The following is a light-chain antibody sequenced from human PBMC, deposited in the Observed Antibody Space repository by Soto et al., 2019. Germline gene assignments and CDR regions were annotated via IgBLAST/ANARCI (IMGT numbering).Light chain of an antibody. V-gene: IGLV2-14*01. CDR2: GVT. CDR3: SSYTDSSNYV. J-gene: IGLJ1*01. CDR1: TSDIGFYDY. Sequence: QSVLTQPASVSGSPGQSLTISCTGTTSDIGFYDYVSWYQQYPGKAPKLLIYGVTIRPSGISNRFSGSKSGSTASLTISGLRDEDEADYYCSSYTDSSNYVFGTGTKVTVL.